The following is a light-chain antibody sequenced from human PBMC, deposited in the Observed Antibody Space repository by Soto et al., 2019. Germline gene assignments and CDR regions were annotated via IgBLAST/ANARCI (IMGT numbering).Light chain of an antibody. V-gene: IGLV1-44*01. CDR1: SSNIGTSS. Sequence: SVVPQPHSASGTPGPTVTHSCSGSSSNIGTSSVHWFQQLPGTAPKLLISTTNQRPSGVPERFSGSKSGTSASLAISGLQSEDEADYYCAAWDDSLNGHVFGTGTRSPS. J-gene: IGLJ1*01. CDR3: AAWDDSLNGHV. CDR2: TTN.